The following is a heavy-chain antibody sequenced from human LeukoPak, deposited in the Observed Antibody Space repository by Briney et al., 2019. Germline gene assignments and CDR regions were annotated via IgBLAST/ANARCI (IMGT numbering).Heavy chain of an antibody. V-gene: IGHV4-39*01. Sequence: SETLSLTCTVSGGPISTSSYYWGWIRQPPGKGLEWIGSIYYSGSTYYNPSLKSRVTISVDTSKNQFSLKLSSVTAADAAAYYCARQEYYYGTSGLAWFDPWGQGTLVTVSS. CDR2: IYYSGST. J-gene: IGHJ5*02. CDR3: ARQEYYYGTSGLAWFDP. D-gene: IGHD3-22*01. CDR1: GGPISTSSYY.